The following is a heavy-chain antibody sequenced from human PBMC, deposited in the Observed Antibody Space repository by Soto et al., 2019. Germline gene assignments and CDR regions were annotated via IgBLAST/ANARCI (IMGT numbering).Heavy chain of an antibody. V-gene: IGHV1-3*01. CDR3: ARAPPGFYDSSGYYYYFDY. D-gene: IGHD3-22*01. J-gene: IGHJ4*02. CDR2: INASNGKT. CDR1: GYTFTSYA. Sequence: ASVKVSCKASGYTFTSYAMHWVRQAPGQRLEWMGWINASNGKTKYAQKFQGRVTITTDESTSTAYMELSSLRSEDTAVYYCARAPPGFYDSSGYYYYFDYWGQGTLVTVSS.